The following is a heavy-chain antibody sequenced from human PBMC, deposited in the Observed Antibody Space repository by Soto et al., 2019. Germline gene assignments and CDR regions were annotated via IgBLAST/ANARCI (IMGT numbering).Heavy chain of an antibody. CDR1: GYTFTSYG. D-gene: IGHD6-13*01. V-gene: IGHV1-18*01. J-gene: IGHJ4*02. CDR3: ERDAAAGLNDY. Sequence: ASVKVSCKASGYTFTSYGISWVRQAPGQGLEWMGWISAYNGNTKYVQKFQGRVTMTTDTSTSTAYMELRSLGSDDTAVYYCERDAAAGLNDYCGQGTLVTVSS. CDR2: ISAYNGNT.